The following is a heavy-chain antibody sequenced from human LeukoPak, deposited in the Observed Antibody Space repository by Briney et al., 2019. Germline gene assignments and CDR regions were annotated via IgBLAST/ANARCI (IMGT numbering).Heavy chain of an antibody. CDR2: MNPNSGNT. D-gene: IGHD3-16*02. Sequence: GESLKISCKASGYTFTSYDINWVRQATGQGLEWMGWMNPNSGNTGYAQKFQGRVTITRNTSISTAYMELSSLRSEDTAVYYCARYDYVWGSYRNWGQGTLVTVSS. CDR1: GYTFTSYD. J-gene: IGHJ4*02. V-gene: IGHV1-8*03. CDR3: ARYDYVWGSYRN.